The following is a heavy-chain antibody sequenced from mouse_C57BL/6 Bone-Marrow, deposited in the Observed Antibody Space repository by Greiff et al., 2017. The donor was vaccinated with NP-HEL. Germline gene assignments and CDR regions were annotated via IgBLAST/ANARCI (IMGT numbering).Heavy chain of an antibody. V-gene: IGHV2-5*01. J-gene: IGHJ4*01. CDR2: IWRGGST. Sequence: VQLQQSGPGLVQPSQSLSITCTVSGFSLTSYGVHWVRQSPGKGLEWLGVIWRGGSTDYNAAFMSRLSITKDNSKSQVFFKMNSLQADDTAIYYCAKNGAYYYGSRYAMDYWGQGTSVTVSS. D-gene: IGHD1-1*01. CDR1: GFSLTSYG. CDR3: AKNGAYYYGSRYAMDY.